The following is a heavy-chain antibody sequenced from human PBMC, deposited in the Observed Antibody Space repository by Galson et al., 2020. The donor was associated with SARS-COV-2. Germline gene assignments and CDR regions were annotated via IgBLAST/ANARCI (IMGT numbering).Heavy chain of an antibody. CDR2: IFSSGKT. CDR3: ARAYCGGGLYSRVYYSNFARDV. Sequence: SETLSLTCTVSGGSLSSGSYYWSWIRQPAGKGLEWIGRIFSSGKTNYNPSLKSRVTLSVDTAKNQFSLRLSSVTAADTAVYYCARAYCGGGLYSRVYYSNFARDVWGQGTTVTVSS. V-gene: IGHV4-61*02. D-gene: IGHD2-21*01. CDR1: GGSLSSGSYY. J-gene: IGHJ6*02.